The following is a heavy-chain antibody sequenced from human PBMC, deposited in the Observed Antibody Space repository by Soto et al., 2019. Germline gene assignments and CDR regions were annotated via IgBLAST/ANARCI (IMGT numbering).Heavy chain of an antibody. CDR3: AKDHEGEGIAAAGTVGMDV. V-gene: IGHV3-30*18. Sequence: GGSLKLSCAASGFTFSSYGMHWVRQAPGKGLEWVAVISYDGSNKYYVDSVKGRFTISRDNSKNTLYLQMNSLRAEDTAVYYCAKDHEGEGIAAAGTVGMDVWGQGTTVTVSS. CDR1: GFTFSSYG. D-gene: IGHD6-13*01. J-gene: IGHJ6*02. CDR2: ISYDGSNK.